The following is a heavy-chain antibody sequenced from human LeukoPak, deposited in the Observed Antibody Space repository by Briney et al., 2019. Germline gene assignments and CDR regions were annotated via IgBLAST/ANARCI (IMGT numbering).Heavy chain of an antibody. CDR1: GGTFSSYA. Sequence: GSSVKVSCKASGGTFSSYAISWVRQAPGQGLEWMGRIIPIFGTANYEQKFQGRVTITTDESTSTAYMELSSLRSEDTAVYYCATVIAAAGTTSDYWGQGTLVTVSS. CDR3: ATVIAAAGTTSDY. D-gene: IGHD6-13*01. V-gene: IGHV1-69*05. J-gene: IGHJ4*02. CDR2: IIPIFGTA.